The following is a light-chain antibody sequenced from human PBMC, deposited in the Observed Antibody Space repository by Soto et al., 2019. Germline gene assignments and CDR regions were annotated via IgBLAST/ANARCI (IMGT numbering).Light chain of an antibody. Sequence: EIVMTQSPATLSVSPGERATLSCRASQSISSNLAWYQQKPGQAPRLLIYGASTRATGIPARFSGSRSGTEFTLTISSLQSEDFAVYYCKQYNNWPPWTFGQGTKVEIK. CDR1: QSISSN. J-gene: IGKJ1*01. V-gene: IGKV3-15*01. CDR2: GAS. CDR3: KQYNNWPPWT.